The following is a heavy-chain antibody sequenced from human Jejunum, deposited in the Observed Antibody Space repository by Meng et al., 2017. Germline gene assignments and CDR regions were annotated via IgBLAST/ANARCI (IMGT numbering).Heavy chain of an antibody. CDR3: ARSGGFSSEYP. D-gene: IGHD3-22*01. J-gene: IGHJ5*02. CDR2: VSFDGTET. V-gene: IGHV3-30*01. CDR1: GFNFHGYA. Sequence: QGQLVESGGGVCQPGRSLRLSCAASGFNFHGYAMHWVRQAPGKGLEWVAGVSFDGTETFYADSVKGRFTISRDNSKNTLFLQMNGLRPDDTAMYYCARSGGFSSEYPWGQGTLVTVSS.